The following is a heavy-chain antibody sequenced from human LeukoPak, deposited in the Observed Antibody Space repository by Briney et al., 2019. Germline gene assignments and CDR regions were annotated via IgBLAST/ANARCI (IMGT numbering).Heavy chain of an antibody. CDR1: GGSISNYY. D-gene: IGHD5-24*01. V-gene: IGHV4-59*01. CDR2: VYYTGST. J-gene: IGHJ4*02. Sequence: PSETLSLTCPVSGGSISNYYYWAWIRQPPGKGLEWIGYVYYTGSTNFNPSLKSRVTMSLDTSRNQFSLKLTSLTAADTAVYYCARGARATTPFCNYWGQGTLVTVSS. CDR3: ARGARATTPFCNY.